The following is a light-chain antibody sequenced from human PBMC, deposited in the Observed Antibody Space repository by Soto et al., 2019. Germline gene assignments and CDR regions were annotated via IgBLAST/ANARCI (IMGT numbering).Light chain of an antibody. CDR1: QSIGTF. CDR3: QQNYDTPIT. J-gene: IGKJ5*01. CDR2: AAS. Sequence: DFDMTQSPSSLSAFVVDIVTITCLASQSIGTFLSWYQQKSGRAPKLLIYAASSLQIGVPSRFSGSGSGTNFTLTISSLQPEDFATYFCQQNYDTPITFGQGTRLEIK. V-gene: IGKV1-39*01.